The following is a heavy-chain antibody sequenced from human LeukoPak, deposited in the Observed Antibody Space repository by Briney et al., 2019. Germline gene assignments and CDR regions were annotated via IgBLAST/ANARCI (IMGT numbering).Heavy chain of an antibody. CDR2: MNPNSGNT. CDR1: GYTFTSYD. D-gene: IGHD6-6*01. V-gene: IGHV1-8*01. J-gene: IGHJ4*02. CDR3: ARGALGSSSSKEDFDY. Sequence: ASVKVSCKASGYTFTSYDINWVRQAPGQGLEWMGWMNPNSGNTGYAQKFQGRVTMTRNTSISTAYMELSSLRSEDTAVYYCARGALGSSSSKEDFDYWGQGTLVTASS.